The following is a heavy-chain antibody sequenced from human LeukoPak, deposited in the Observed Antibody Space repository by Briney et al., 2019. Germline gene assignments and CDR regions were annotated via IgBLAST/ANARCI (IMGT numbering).Heavy chain of an antibody. CDR1: GFTFSSYG. V-gene: IGHV3-30*02. D-gene: IGHD2-8*01. CDR3: AKDGIRILYPHWFDP. Sequence: PGGSLRLSCAASGFTFSSYGMHWVRQAPGKGLEWVAFIRYDGSNKYYADSVKGRFTISRDNSENTLYLQMNSLRAEDTAVYYCAKDGIRILYPHWFDPWGQGTLVTVSS. J-gene: IGHJ5*02. CDR2: IRYDGSNK.